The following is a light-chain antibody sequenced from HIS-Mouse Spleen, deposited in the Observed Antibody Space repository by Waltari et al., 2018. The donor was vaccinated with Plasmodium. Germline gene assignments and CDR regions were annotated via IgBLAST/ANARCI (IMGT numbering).Light chain of an antibody. CDR1: QSISSR. CDR3: QQYNSYSWT. V-gene: IGKV1-5*03. J-gene: IGKJ1*01. Sequence: DIQMTQSPSTLSASVGDRVTITCRASQSISSRLAWYQQKTGKAPKLLIYKASSLESGVPSRFSGSGSGTEFTLTISSLQPDDFATYYCQQYNSYSWTFGQGTKVGIK. CDR2: KAS.